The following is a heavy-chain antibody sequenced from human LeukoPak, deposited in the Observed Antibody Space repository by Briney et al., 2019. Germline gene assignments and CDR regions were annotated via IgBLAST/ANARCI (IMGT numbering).Heavy chain of an antibody. CDR1: GAPISRFY. CDR3: VQTTGWPGFDD. J-gene: IGHJ4*02. D-gene: IGHD6-19*01. CDR2: IYCVVPT. Sequence: PSETLSLTCTTPGAPISRFYWCWVRQPPGKGLEWIGTIYCVVPTFFNPSIKNRVTLSVDTSKTQFSLQLASVTAADTAVYYCVQTTGWPGFDDWGQGILVTVSS. V-gene: IGHV4-4*09.